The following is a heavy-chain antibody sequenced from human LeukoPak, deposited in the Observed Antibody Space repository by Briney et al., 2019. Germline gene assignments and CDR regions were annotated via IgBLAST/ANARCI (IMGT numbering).Heavy chain of an antibody. J-gene: IGHJ5*02. CDR2: IIPIFGTA. V-gene: IGHV1-69*05. CDR3: ARSIFDWYLNWFDP. Sequence: ASVKVSCKASGGTFSSYAISWVRQAPGQGLEWMGGIIPIFGTANYAQKFQGRVTITRDTSASTAYMELSSLRSEDTAVYYCARSIFDWYLNWFDPWGQGTLVTVSS. CDR1: GGTFSSYA. D-gene: IGHD3-9*01.